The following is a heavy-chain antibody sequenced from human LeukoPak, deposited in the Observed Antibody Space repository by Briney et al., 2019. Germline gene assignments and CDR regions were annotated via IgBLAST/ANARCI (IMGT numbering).Heavy chain of an antibody. CDR2: INWNGDST. J-gene: IGHJ4*02. Sequence: GGSQRLSCEVSGFSFDDYGMSWVRQPPGKGLEWVPGINWNGDSTDYADSVKGRFTISRDNANNSLFLQMNSLRADDTALYYCARVYGWGPTRNLDYWGQGILVTVSS. D-gene: IGHD7-27*01. CDR1: GFSFDDYG. V-gene: IGHV3-20*04. CDR3: ARVYGWGPTRNLDY.